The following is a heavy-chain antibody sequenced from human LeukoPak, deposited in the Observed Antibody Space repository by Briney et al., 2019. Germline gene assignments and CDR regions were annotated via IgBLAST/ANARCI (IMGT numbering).Heavy chain of an antibody. Sequence: RGESLKISCQGSAYSFTSYWIGWVRQMPGKGLEWMGIIYPGDSDTRYSPSFQGQVTISADKSISTAYLQWSSLKASDTAMYYCARRGIAAAGTDWYFDYWGQGTLVTVSS. J-gene: IGHJ4*02. V-gene: IGHV5-51*01. CDR1: AYSFTSYW. CDR3: ARRGIAAAGTDWYFDY. CDR2: IYPGDSDT. D-gene: IGHD6-13*01.